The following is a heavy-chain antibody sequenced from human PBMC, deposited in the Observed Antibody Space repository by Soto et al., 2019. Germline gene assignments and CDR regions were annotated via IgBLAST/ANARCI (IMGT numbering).Heavy chain of an antibody. CDR2: INPNSGGT. CDR1: GYTFTDYY. D-gene: IGHD3-3*01. V-gene: IGHV1-2*04. Sequence: QVQLVQSGAEVKKPGASVKVSCKASGYTFTDYYMHWVRQAPGQGLEWMGWINPNSGGTKYAQKFQAWVTRTADTSISTAYLELSRLRSDHTAVYYCAREIRSGYYKYWYFDLWGRGTLVTVSS. J-gene: IGHJ2*01. CDR3: AREIRSGYYKYWYFDL.